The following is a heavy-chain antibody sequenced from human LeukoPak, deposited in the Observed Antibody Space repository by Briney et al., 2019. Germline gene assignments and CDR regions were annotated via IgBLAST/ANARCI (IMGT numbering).Heavy chain of an antibody. V-gene: IGHV3-48*01. Sequence: GGSLRLSCAASGFTFSGYSMNWVRQAPGKGLEWVSYISSDSGTIYYADSVKGRFTISRDNAKSSLYLQMNSLRAEDTAIYYCAKVPRQHDNWFDPWGQGTLVTVSS. J-gene: IGHJ5*02. CDR3: AKVPRQHDNWFDP. CDR2: ISSDSGTI. D-gene: IGHD3-9*01. CDR1: GFTFSGYS.